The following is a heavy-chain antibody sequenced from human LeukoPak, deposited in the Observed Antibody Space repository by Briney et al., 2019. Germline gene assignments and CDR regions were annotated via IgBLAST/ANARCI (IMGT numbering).Heavy chain of an antibody. J-gene: IGHJ4*02. CDR2: ISSSSSYI. CDR1: GFTFSSYS. D-gene: IGHD1-7*01. CDR3: ARDNWNYVFDDY. Sequence: NPGGSLRLSCAASGFTFSSYSMNWVRQAPGKGLEWVSSISSSSSYIYYADSVKGRFTISRDNAKNSLYLQMNSLRAEDTAVYYCARDNWNYVFDDYWGQGTLVTVSS. V-gene: IGHV3-21*01.